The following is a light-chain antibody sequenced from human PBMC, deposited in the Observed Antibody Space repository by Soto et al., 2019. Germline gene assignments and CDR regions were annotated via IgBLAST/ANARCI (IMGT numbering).Light chain of an antibody. Sequence: QSALTQPRSVSGSPGQSVTISCTGTSSDVGAYNFVSWYQQHPGKAPKLMLYDVNKRPSGVPDRFSGSKSGNTASLTISGLQGEDEADYYCCSYAGSYTLVFGGGTKVTVL. V-gene: IGLV2-11*01. CDR3: CSYAGSYTLV. J-gene: IGLJ2*01. CDR1: SSDVGAYNF. CDR2: DVN.